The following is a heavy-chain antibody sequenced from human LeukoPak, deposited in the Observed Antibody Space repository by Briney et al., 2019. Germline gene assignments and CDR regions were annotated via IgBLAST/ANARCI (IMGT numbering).Heavy chain of an antibody. Sequence: GASVKVSCKASGGTFSSYAISWVRQAPGQGLEWMGGIIPIFGTANYAQKFQGRVTITADESTSTAYMELSSLRSEDTAVYYCAREGTFWSGYYTWSPDYFDYWGQGTLVTVSS. CDR3: AREGTFWSGYYTWSPDYFDY. D-gene: IGHD3-3*01. CDR2: IIPIFGTA. V-gene: IGHV1-69*13. J-gene: IGHJ4*02. CDR1: GGTFSSYA.